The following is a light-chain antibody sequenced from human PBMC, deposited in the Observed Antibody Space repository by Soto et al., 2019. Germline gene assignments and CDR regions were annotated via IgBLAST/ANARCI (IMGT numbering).Light chain of an antibody. Sequence: IQITHSPSTLSALVLDRVTITCRASQSINKWLAWYQQKPGKAPNLLIYDASTLHSGVPSRFSGGGSGTDFTLTISSLQPEDFATYYCQQVNVYPSTFGGGTKVDTK. CDR3: QQVNVYPST. J-gene: IGKJ4*01. V-gene: IGKV1-5*01. CDR2: DAS. CDR1: QSINKW.